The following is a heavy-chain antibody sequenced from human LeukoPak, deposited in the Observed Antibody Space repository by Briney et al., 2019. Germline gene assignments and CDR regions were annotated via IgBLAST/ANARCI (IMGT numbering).Heavy chain of an antibody. CDR1: GFTFSNYA. J-gene: IGHJ4*02. CDR2: ISGSGGSI. CDR3: AKWFGEPFFDY. V-gene: IGHV3-23*01. Sequence: GGPLRLSCAASGFTFSNYAMSWVRQAPGKGLEWVSGISGSGGSIYYAESVKGRFTISRDNSKNTLYLQMNSLRAEDTALHYCAKWFGEPFFDYWGQGTLVTVSS. D-gene: IGHD3-10*01.